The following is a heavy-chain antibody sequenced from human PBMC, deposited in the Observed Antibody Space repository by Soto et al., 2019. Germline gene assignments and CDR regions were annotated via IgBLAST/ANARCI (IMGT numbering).Heavy chain of an antibody. V-gene: IGHV1-46*01. CDR2: INPSGGST. Sequence: ASVKVSCKASGYTFTSYYMHWVRQSPGQGPEWMGIINPSGGSTSYAQKFQGRVTMTRDTSTSTVYMELSSLRSEDTAVYYCARDLPAVADMSNWFDPWGQGTLVTVSS. CDR3: ARDLPAVADMSNWFDP. D-gene: IGHD6-19*01. CDR1: GYTFTSYY. J-gene: IGHJ5*02.